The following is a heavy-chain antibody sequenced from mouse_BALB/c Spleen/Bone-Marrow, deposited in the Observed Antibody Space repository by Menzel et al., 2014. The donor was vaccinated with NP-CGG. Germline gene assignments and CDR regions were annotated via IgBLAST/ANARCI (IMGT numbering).Heavy chain of an antibody. CDR3: ARRGTGVDY. V-gene: IGHV1-63*02. D-gene: IGHD4-1*01. CDR1: GYTFTNYW. J-gene: IGHJ2*01. Sequence: QVQLKESGAELVRPGTSVKISCKASGYTFTNYWLGWVKQRPGHGLEGIGDIYPGGGYTNYNEKFKGKATLTADTSSSTAYMQLSSLTSEDSAVYFCARRGTGVDYWGQGTTLTVSS. CDR2: IYPGGGYT.